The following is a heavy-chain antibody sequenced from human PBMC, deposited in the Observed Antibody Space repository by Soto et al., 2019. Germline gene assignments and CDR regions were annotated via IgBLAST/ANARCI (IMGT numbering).Heavy chain of an antibody. V-gene: IGHV3-74*01. CDR1: GFTFSNYW. D-gene: IGHD3-3*01. Sequence: EVQLVESGGGSAQPGGSLRLSCAASGFTFSNYWIHWVRQAPGKGPMWVSRINGVGTYTNYADSVRGRFSISRDNSENTVSLQMNSLRAEDTAMYYCVRDFRSSDFWGQGTPVTVSS. CDR2: INGVGTYT. J-gene: IGHJ4*02. CDR3: VRDFRSSDF.